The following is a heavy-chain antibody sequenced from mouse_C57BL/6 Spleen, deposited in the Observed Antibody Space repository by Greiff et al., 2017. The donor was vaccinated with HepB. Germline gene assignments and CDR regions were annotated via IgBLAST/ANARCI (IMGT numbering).Heavy chain of an antibody. Sequence: VQLMESGAELVKPGASVKLSCKASGYTFTEYTIHWVKQRSGQGLEWIGWFYPGSGSIKYNEKFKDKATLTADKSSSTVYMELSRLTSEDSAVYFCARLLNWDGAMDYWGQGTSVTVSS. D-gene: IGHD4-1*01. CDR1: GYTFTEYT. CDR3: ARLLNWDGAMDY. CDR2: FYPGSGSI. V-gene: IGHV1-62-2*01. J-gene: IGHJ4*01.